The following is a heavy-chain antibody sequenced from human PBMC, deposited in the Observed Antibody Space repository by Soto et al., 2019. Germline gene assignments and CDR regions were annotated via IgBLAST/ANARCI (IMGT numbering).Heavy chain of an antibody. J-gene: IGHJ6*02. Sequence: QVQLVESGGGVVQPGRSLRLSCAASGFTFSSYGMHWVRQAPGKGLEWVAVISYDGSNKYYADSVKGRFTISRDNSKNTLYLQMNSLRAEDTAVYYCAKDREIAVSRYYYYGMDVWGQGTTVIVSS. CDR2: ISYDGSNK. CDR3: AKDREIAVSRYYYYGMDV. D-gene: IGHD6-19*01. V-gene: IGHV3-30*18. CDR1: GFTFSSYG.